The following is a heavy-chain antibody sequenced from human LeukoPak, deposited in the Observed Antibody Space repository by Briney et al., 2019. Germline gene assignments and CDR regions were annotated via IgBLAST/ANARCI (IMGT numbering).Heavy chain of an antibody. J-gene: IGHJ3*02. CDR1: GGSISSGGYY. D-gene: IGHD3-3*01. CDR2: IYYSGST. V-gene: IGHV4-31*03. Sequence: SGTLSLTCTVSGGSISSGGYYWSWIRQHPGKGLEWIGYIYYSGSTYYNPSLKSRVTISVDTSKNQFSLKLSSVTAADTAVYYCAREGVLTIGAFDIWGQGTMVTVSS. CDR3: AREGVLTIGAFDI.